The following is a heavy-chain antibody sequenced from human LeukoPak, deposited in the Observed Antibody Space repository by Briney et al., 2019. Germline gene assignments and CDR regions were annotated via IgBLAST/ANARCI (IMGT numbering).Heavy chain of an antibody. D-gene: IGHD3-10*01. CDR3: ARGRGWYFDL. V-gene: IGHV3-15*05. Sequence: GGALRLSCAASGVTFSGINMHWVRQAPGKGLEWVGRIKSKTDGGTTDYAAPVKGRFTISRDDSKKTLYLQINSLRVEETAVYYCARGRGWYFDLWGRGTLVTVSS. CDR2: IKSKTDGGTT. CDR1: GVTFSGIN. J-gene: IGHJ2*01.